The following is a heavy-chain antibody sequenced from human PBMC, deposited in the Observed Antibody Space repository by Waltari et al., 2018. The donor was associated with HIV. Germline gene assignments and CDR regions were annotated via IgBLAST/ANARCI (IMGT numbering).Heavy chain of an antibody. CDR1: GFTFSIFA. D-gene: IGHD6-13*01. CDR3: VKEHQYSHTWYSYYGMDV. V-gene: IGHV3-23*01. CDR2: ISGSANSK. J-gene: IGHJ6*02. Sequence: EVQLLAAGGGLVQPGGSLSLSCAASGFTFSIFAISWVRQAPGKGLEWVSAISGSANSKYYAESGKGRFTISRDNSKNKLYLQMNSLRAEDTAVYFCVKEHQYSHTWYSYYGMDVWGQGTTVTVSS.